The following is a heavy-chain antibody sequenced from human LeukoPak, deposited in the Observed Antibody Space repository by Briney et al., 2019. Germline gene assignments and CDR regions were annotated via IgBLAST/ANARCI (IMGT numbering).Heavy chain of an antibody. J-gene: IGHJ4*02. D-gene: IGHD6-19*01. V-gene: IGHV3-30*18. Sequence: GGSLRLSCAASGFTFSRYGMHWVRQAPGKGLEWVAVISYDGSNKYYADSVKGRFTISRDNSKNTLYLQMNSLKTEDTAVYYCTKGRYTSGGFDYWGQGTLVTVSS. CDR3: TKGRYTSGGFDY. CDR2: ISYDGSNK. CDR1: GFTFSRYG.